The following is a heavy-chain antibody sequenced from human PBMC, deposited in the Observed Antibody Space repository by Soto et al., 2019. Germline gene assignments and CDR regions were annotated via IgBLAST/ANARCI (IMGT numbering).Heavy chain of an antibody. V-gene: IGHV3-74*01. CDR1: GFTFSTYW. J-gene: IGHJ4*02. Sequence: PGGSLRLSCAASGFTFSTYWMHWVRQAPGKGLVWVSRIKTDGSVTTYADSVKGRFTISRDNAKNTLYLQMNTLRAEDTDVYYCARDLGGSHDYWGRGTLVTVSS. CDR3: ARDLGGSHDY. CDR2: IKTDGSVT. D-gene: IGHD3-16*01.